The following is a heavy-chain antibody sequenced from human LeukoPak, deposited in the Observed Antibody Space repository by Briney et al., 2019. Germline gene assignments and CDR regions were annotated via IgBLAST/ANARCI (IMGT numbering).Heavy chain of an antibody. CDR2: IRSKAYGGTT. CDR3: TRPNRQLWLSIAH. D-gene: IGHD5-18*01. Sequence: GGSLRLSCTASGFTFGDYAMSWFRQAPGKGLEWVGFIRSKAYGGTTEYAASVKGRFTISRDDSKSIAYLQMNSLKTEDTAVYYCTRPNRQLWLSIAHWGQGTLVTVSS. V-gene: IGHV3-49*03. CDR1: GFTFGDYA. J-gene: IGHJ4*02.